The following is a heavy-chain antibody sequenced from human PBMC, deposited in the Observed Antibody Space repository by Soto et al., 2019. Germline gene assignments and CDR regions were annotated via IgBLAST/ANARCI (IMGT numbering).Heavy chain of an antibody. Sequence: PSETLSLTCPVSGGSVSSNSYSWGWIRQSPGKGLEWIATIYSTDKTYYNPSLLSRVTISVDTSMNELSLRLTSVTAADTAVYYCARDKITGLFDYWGQGTLVTVS. CDR2: IYSTDKT. V-gene: IGHV4-39*02. D-gene: IGHD2-8*02. CDR3: ARDKITGLFDY. J-gene: IGHJ4*02. CDR1: GGSVSSNSYS.